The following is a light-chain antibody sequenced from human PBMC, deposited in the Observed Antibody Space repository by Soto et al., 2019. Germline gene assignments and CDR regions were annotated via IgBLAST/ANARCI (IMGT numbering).Light chain of an antibody. CDR1: QAPGGF. Sequence: DIQVTQSPSTLSASVGDRVTITCRASQAPGGFLAWFQQKPGKAPKLLIYDDSNLQTGVPRRFRGSQTGTEFTLSSSGLQSDDYASYFCLQYDSDPYSFGQGTKVEIK. V-gene: IGKV1-5*01. J-gene: IGKJ2*01. CDR2: DDS. CDR3: LQYDSDPYS.